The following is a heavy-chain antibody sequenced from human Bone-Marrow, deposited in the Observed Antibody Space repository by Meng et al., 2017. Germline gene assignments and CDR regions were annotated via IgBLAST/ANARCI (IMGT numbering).Heavy chain of an antibody. CDR2: IRSRAYGGTT. V-gene: IGHV3-49*04. J-gene: IGHJ6*02. CDR1: GFTFGDYA. Sequence: GESLKISCTASGFTFGDYALNWVRQAPGKGLEWVGFIRSRAYGGTTEYAASVKGRFTISRDDSKSIAYLQMNSLKTEDTGVYYCTRDSGFGELLYPDYYYGLDVWGQGAMVTVSS. D-gene: IGHD3-10*01. CDR3: TRDSGFGELLYPDYYYGLDV.